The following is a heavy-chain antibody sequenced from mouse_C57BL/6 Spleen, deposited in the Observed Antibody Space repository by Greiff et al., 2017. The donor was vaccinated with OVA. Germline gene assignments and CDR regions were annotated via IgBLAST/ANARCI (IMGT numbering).Heavy chain of an antibody. CDR2: IWSGGST. J-gene: IGHJ4*01. CDR1: GFSLTSYG. D-gene: IGHD1-1*01. V-gene: IGHV2-2*01. CDR3: ASYYYSSSYDYYAMDY. Sequence: QVQLQQSGPGLVQPSQSLSITCTVSGFSLTSYGVHWVRQSPGKGLAWLGEIWSGGSTDYNAAFISRLSISKDNSKSQVFFKMNSLQADDTAIYYCASYYYSSSYDYYAMDYWGQGTSVTVSS.